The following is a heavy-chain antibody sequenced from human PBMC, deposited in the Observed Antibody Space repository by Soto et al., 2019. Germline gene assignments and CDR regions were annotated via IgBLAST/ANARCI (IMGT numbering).Heavy chain of an antibody. CDR2: INSDGSST. CDR3: ARVYPHYDFWSGPQYYYYGMDV. CDR1: GFTFSSYW. Sequence: GPLRPSCSASGFTFSSYWMHWGRQAPGKGLVWVSRINSDGSSTSYADSVKGRFTISRDNAKNTLYLQMNSLRAEDTAVYYCARVYPHYDFWSGPQYYYYGMDVWGQGTTVTVYS. J-gene: IGHJ6*02. D-gene: IGHD3-3*01. V-gene: IGHV3-74*01.